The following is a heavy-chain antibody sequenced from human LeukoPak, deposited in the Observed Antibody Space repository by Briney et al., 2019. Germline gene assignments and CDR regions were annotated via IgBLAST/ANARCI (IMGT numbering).Heavy chain of an antibody. J-gene: IGHJ4*02. CDR1: GGSISNYY. Sequence: SETLSLTCTVSGGSISNYYWYWMRQPPGKGLDWIGYIYYSGSTNYNPSLKSRVTISVDTSKNQFSLKLSSVTAADTAVYYCARDLMVRGVSFDYWGQGTLVTVSS. D-gene: IGHD3-10*01. V-gene: IGHV4-59*12. CDR3: ARDLMVRGVSFDY. CDR2: IYYSGST.